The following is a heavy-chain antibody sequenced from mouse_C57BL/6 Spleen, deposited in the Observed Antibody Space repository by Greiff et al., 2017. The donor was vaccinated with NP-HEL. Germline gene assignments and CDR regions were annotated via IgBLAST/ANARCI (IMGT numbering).Heavy chain of an antibody. J-gene: IGHJ4*01. Sequence: QVQLQQPGTELVKPGASVKLSCKASGYTFTSYWMHWVKQRPGQGLEWIGNINPSNGGTNYNEKFKSKATLTVDKSSSTAYMQLSSLTSEDSAVYYCARWVYDYDVRDYAMDYWGQGTSVTVSS. V-gene: IGHV1-53*01. CDR1: GYTFTSYW. CDR2: INPSNGGT. D-gene: IGHD2-4*01. CDR3: ARWVYDYDVRDYAMDY.